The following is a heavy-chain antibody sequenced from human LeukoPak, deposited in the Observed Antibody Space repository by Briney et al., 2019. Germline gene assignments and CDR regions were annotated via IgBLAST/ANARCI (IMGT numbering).Heavy chain of an antibody. CDR3: ARDLIGGYDFYYYMGV. V-gene: IGHV3-21*01. J-gene: IGHJ6*03. CDR1: GFTFRSYS. Sequence: GGSLRLSCAASGFTFRSYSMNWVRQAPGKGLEGVSSISCSSSYIYYADSVKGRFTISRDNAKNSLYLQMNSLRAEDTAVYYCARDLIGGYDFYYYMGVWGKGTTVTVSS. D-gene: IGHD5-12*01. CDR2: ISCSSSYI.